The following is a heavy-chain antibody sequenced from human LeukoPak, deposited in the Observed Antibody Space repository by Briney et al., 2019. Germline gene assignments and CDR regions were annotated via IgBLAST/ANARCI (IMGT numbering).Heavy chain of an antibody. CDR1: GFTFSSYA. Sequence: GGSLRRSCAASGFTFSSYAMSWVRQAPGKGLEWVSAISGSGGSTYYADSVKGRFTISRDNSKNTLYLQMNSLRAEDTAVYYCAKDSNYYDSSGYYYSWGQGTLVTVSS. V-gene: IGHV3-23*01. CDR3: AKDSNYYDSSGYYYS. CDR2: ISGSGGST. D-gene: IGHD3-22*01. J-gene: IGHJ5*02.